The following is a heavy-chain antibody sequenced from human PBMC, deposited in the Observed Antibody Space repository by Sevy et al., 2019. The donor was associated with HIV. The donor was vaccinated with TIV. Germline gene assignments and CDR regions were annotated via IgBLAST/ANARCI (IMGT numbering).Heavy chain of an antibody. Sequence: ASVKVSCEASGGTFSSYAISWVRQAPGQGLEWMGGIIPIFGTANYAQKFQGRVTITADKSTSTAYMELSSLRSEDTAVYYCARSLGEGAMIVVGDAFDIWGQGTMVTVSS. CDR1: GGTFSSYA. D-gene: IGHD3-22*01. V-gene: IGHV1-69*06. CDR3: ARSLGEGAMIVVGDAFDI. CDR2: IIPIFGTA. J-gene: IGHJ3*02.